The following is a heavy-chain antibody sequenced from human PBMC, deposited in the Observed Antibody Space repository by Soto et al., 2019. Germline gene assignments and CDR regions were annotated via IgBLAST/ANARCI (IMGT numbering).Heavy chain of an antibody. V-gene: IGHV5-51*01. CDR2: IYPDDSDT. Sequence: GESLKISCKGSGYSFTSYWIGWVRQMPGKGLEWMGIIYPDDSDTKYSPSFQGQVTISADKSIDTAYLQWRSLKASDTAMYYCAVRRDGYNPLAYWGQGTLVTVSS. CDR3: AVRRDGYNPLAY. J-gene: IGHJ4*02. CDR1: GYSFTSYW. D-gene: IGHD2-21*01.